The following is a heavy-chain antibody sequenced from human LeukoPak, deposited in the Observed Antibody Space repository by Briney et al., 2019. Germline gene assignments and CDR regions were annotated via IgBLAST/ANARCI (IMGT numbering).Heavy chain of an antibody. CDR1: GFSISSDDC. J-gene: IGHJ5*02. D-gene: IGHD2-15*01. CDR3: VRDGGFYYTASPNSWFDP. Sequence: SETLSLTCLVSGFSISSDDCWGWIRQPPGKGLEWIGSISNRGSPYYNPSLKSRVTMSVDTPNNHFSLRLSSVTAADTAVYYCVRDGGFYYTASPNSWFDPWGQRTLVTVSS. V-gene: IGHV4-38-2*02. CDR2: ISNRGSP.